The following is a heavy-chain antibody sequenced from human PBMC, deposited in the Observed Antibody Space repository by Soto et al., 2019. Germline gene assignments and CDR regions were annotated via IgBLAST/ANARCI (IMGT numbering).Heavy chain of an antibody. CDR2: IIPIFGTA. J-gene: IGHJ2*01. Sequence: QVQLVQSGAEVKKPGASVKVSCKASGGTFSSYAISWVRQAPGQGLEWMGGIIPIFGTANYAQKFQGRVTITADESTSTAYMELSSLRSEDTAVYYCARAPSDIVVVPAATTDWYFDLWGRGTLVTVSS. V-gene: IGHV1-69*01. CDR3: ARAPSDIVVVPAATTDWYFDL. CDR1: GGTFSSYA. D-gene: IGHD2-2*01.